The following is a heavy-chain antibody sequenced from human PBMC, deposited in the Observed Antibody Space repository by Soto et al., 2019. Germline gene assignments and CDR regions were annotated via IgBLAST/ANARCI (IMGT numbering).Heavy chain of an antibody. J-gene: IGHJ3*02. CDR3: AKADGYSYSHTTDI. D-gene: IGHD5-18*01. Sequence: EVQLLESGGGLVQPGGSLRLSCAASGFIFSSYAMSWVRQAPGKGLEWVSAISGSGGSTYYADSVKGRFTISRDNSKNTLYLQMNRLRAEDTAVYYCAKADGYSYSHTTDIWGQGTMVTVSS. CDR2: ISGSGGST. CDR1: GFIFSSYA. V-gene: IGHV3-23*01.